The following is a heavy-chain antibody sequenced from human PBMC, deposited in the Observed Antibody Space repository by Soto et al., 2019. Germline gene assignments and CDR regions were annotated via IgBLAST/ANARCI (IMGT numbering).Heavy chain of an antibody. CDR1: GFTVSSKY. CDR2: IQSGGYK. J-gene: IGHJ6*04. Sequence: EVHLVESGGGLVQPGGSLRLSCAASGFTVSSKYMSWVRQAPGKGLEWVSLIQSGGYKYYADSVKGRFTISRDISENRLFLQMNSLRVEDTVMDYCTSEDFYCSVGGGYGISMDVWGKGTMVTVSA. V-gene: IGHV3-66*01. D-gene: IGHD2-15*01. CDR3: TSEDFYCSVGGGYGISMDV.